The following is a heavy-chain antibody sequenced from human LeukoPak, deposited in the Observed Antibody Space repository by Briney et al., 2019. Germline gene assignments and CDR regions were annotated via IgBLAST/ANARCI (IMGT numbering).Heavy chain of an antibody. CDR3: AKGSPRIVGATSAFDI. CDR2: ISGSGGST. V-gene: IGHV3-23*01. CDR1: GFTFSSYG. Sequence: GGSLRLSCAASGFTFSSYGMSWVRQAPGKGLEWVSAISGSGGSTYYADSVKGRFTISRDNSKNTLYLQMNSLRAEDTAVYYCAKGSPRIVGATSAFDIWGQGTMVTVSS. J-gene: IGHJ3*02. D-gene: IGHD1-26*01.